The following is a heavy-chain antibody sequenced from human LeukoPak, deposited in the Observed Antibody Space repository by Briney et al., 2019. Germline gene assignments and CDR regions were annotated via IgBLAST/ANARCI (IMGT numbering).Heavy chain of an antibody. J-gene: IGHJ4*02. CDR3: ARGARRLNFDLDY. CDR1: GGSISGYY. V-gene: IGHV4-34*01. Sequence: SETLSLTCAVYGGSISGYYWSWIRQPPGKGLEWIGEINHSGNTNYNPSLKSRVTISVDTSKNQFSLKLSSVTAADAAVYYCARGARRLNFDLDYWGQGTLVTVSS. CDR2: INHSGNT. D-gene: IGHD3-9*01.